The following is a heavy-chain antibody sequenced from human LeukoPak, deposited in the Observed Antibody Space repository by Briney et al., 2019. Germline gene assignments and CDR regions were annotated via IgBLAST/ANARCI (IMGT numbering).Heavy chain of an antibody. V-gene: IGHV4-31*03. D-gene: IGHD4-17*01. CDR2: IYYSGST. J-gene: IGHJ4*02. CDR3: ARSDYGDNGGLFDC. CDR1: GGSISSGGYY. Sequence: PSQTLSLTCTVSGGSISSGGYYWSWIRQHPGKGLEWIGYIYYSGSTYYNPSLKSRVTISVDTSKNQFSLKLSSVTAADTAVYYCARSDYGDNGGLFDCWGQGTLVTVSS.